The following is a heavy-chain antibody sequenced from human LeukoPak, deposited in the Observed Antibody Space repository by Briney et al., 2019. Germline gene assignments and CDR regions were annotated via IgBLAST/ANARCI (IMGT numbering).Heavy chain of an antibody. Sequence: PGGSLRLSCAASGFTFSSYWMSWVRQAPGKGLEWVANIKQDGSEKYYVDSMKGRFTISRDNAKNSLYLQMNSLRAEDTAVYYCARDRVAGTHDLWGQGTLVTVS. V-gene: IGHV3-7*01. CDR1: GFTFSSYW. J-gene: IGHJ4*02. CDR2: IKQDGSEK. CDR3: ARDRVAGTHDL. D-gene: IGHD6-19*01.